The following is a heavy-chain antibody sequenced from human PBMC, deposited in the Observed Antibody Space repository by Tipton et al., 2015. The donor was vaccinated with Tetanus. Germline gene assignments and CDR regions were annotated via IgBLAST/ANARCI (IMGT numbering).Heavy chain of an antibody. CDR1: GGSFSAYY. CDR2: INHSGSN. D-gene: IGHD5-18*01. Sequence: TLSLTCAVYGGSFSAYYWSWIRQSPGKGLEWIGEINHSGSNTYSPSFKSRVTISVDTPKNQFSLKLTSLTVADTAVYYCARGWSCSYGPRGFDLWGRGTLVTVSS. V-gene: IGHV4-34*01. CDR3: ARGWSCSYGPRGFDL. J-gene: IGHJ2*01.